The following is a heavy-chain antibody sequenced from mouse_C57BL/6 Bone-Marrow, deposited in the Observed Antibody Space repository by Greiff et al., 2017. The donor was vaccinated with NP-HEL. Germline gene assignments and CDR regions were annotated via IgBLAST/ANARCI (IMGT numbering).Heavy chain of an antibody. D-gene: IGHD2-1*01. CDR2: INPSTGGT. CDR3: ARRDGTWYFDV. Sequence: VQLQQSGPELVKPGASVKISCKASGYSFTCYYMNWVKQSPEKSLEWIGEINPSTGGTTYNQKFKAKATLTVDKSSSTAYMQLKSLTSEDSAVYYCARRDGTWYFDVWGTGTTVTVSS. CDR1: GYSFTCYY. V-gene: IGHV1-42*01. J-gene: IGHJ1*03.